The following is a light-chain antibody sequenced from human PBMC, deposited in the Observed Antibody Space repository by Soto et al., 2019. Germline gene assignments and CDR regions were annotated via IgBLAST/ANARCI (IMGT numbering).Light chain of an antibody. CDR3: QQSYSTPQGFT. V-gene: IGKV1-39*01. J-gene: IGKJ4*01. CDR1: QNIGTY. Sequence: DIQMTQSPSFLSASVGDRVIITCRASQNIGTYLNWYQQKPGKAPKLLIYGASTSSLQSGVPSTFRGSGSGTDFTLTISSLQPEDFATYYCQQSYSTPQGFTFGGGTKVEIK. CDR2: GASTS.